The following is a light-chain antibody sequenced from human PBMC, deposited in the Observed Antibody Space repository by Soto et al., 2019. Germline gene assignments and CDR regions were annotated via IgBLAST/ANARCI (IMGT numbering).Light chain of an antibody. J-gene: IGKJ1*01. CDR2: SAS. Sequence: IVLTQSPATLSLSPGKRASLSCRASQNISNYLIWYQQKPGQAPRLLIYSASTRATGIPARFSGSGSGTEFTLTINSLQSEDFAVYYCQQYNNWPRTFGQGTKVDIK. CDR1: QNISNY. V-gene: IGKV3-15*01. CDR3: QQYNNWPRT.